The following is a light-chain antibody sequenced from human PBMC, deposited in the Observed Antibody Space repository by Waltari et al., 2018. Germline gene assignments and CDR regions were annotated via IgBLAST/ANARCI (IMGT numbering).Light chain of an antibody. Sequence: IRITQSSSSFPSSTGDRVTITCRASPGISSYLAWYQQKPGKAPKFLIYAASTLQRGVPSRFRGRGSGTDLTLTISCLQSEDFATYYCKQYYSYPRTFGQGNQVEIK. CDR3: KQYYSYPRT. CDR1: PGISSY. CDR2: AAS. V-gene: IGKV1-8*01. J-gene: IGKJ1*01.